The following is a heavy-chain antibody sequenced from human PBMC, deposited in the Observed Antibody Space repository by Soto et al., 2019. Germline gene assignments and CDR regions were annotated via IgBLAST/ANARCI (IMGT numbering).Heavy chain of an antibody. CDR3: AKDRGAYRYYGMDV. D-gene: IGHD1-26*01. V-gene: IGHV3-30*18. Sequence: GGSLRLSCAASGFTFSSYGMHWVRQAPGKGLEWVAVISYDGSNKYYADSVKGRFTISRDNSKNTLYLQMNSLRAEDTAVYYCAKDRGAYRYYGMDVWGQGTTVTVSS. J-gene: IGHJ6*02. CDR2: ISYDGSNK. CDR1: GFTFSSYG.